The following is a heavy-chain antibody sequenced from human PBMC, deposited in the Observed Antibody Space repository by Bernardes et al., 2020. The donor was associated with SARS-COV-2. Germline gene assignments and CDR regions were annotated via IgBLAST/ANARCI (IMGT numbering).Heavy chain of an antibody. CDR2: IYSGGTT. CDR3: ARREWEPRYGMDD. Sequence: LRLSCAASGFTVSNNYITWVRQAPGKGLEWVSVIYSGGTTYYADSVRGRFTISRDNSKNTVYLQMNSLRVEDTAVYYCARREWEPRYGMDDWGQGTTVTVSS. CDR1: GFTVSNNY. J-gene: IGHJ6*02. D-gene: IGHD1-26*01. V-gene: IGHV3-53*01.